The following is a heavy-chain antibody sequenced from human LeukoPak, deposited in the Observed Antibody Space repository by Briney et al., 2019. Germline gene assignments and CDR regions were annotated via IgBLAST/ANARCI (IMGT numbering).Heavy chain of an antibody. CDR3: AAEIDHGYFNY. V-gene: IGHV1-58*01. Sequence: ASVNVSCKASGFTFTSSAVQWVRQARGQRLEWIGWIVVGSGNTNYAQKFQERVTITRDMSTSTAYMELSSLRSEDTAVYYCAAEIDHGYFNYWGQGTLVTVSS. CDR2: IVVGSGNT. J-gene: IGHJ4*02. CDR1: GFTFTSSA.